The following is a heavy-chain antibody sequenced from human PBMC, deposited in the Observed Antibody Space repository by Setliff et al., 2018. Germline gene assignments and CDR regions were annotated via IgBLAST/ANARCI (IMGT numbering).Heavy chain of an antibody. J-gene: IGHJ6*03. CDR1: GFTFSIYS. D-gene: IGHD2-21*02. Sequence: GGSLRLSCAASGFTFSIYSMTWVRQAPGKGLEWIAYISSGSNSIYHADSVMGRFTISRDNARNSLYLQMNGLRPEDTAVYYCAKSGGDHCCPLYHHYYMDVWGTGTTVTVSS. CDR2: ISSGSNSI. CDR3: AKSGGDHCCPLYHHYYMDV. V-gene: IGHV3-48*01.